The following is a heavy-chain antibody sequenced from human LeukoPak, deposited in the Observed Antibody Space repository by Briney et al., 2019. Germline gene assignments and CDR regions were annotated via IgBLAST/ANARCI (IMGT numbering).Heavy chain of an antibody. CDR3: ARGPGMQQLVLDY. CDR1: GYTFTGYY. CDR2: INPSGGST. J-gene: IGHJ4*02. V-gene: IGHV1-46*01. Sequence: ASVKVSCKASGYTFTGYYMHWVRQAPGQGLEWMGLINPSGGSTTYTQKFQGRVTMTRDTSTSTVYMELSSLRSEDTAVYYCARGPGMQQLVLDYWGQGTLVTVSS. D-gene: IGHD6-13*01.